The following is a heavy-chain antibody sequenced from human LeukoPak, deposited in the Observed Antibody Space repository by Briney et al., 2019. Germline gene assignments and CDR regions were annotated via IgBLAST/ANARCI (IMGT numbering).Heavy chain of an antibody. Sequence: GASVKVSCKAAGGTFSSYAISWVRQAPGQGLEWMGGIIPIFGTANYAQKFQGRVTITADKSTSTAYMELSILRSEDTAVYYCARVPVRCSSTSCYIDYWGQGTLVTVSS. D-gene: IGHD2-2*02. V-gene: IGHV1-69*06. CDR3: ARVPVRCSSTSCYIDY. J-gene: IGHJ4*02. CDR2: IIPIFGTA. CDR1: GGTFSSYA.